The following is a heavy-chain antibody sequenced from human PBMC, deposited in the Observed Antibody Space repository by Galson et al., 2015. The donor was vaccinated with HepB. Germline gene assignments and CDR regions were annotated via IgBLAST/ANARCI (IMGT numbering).Heavy chain of an antibody. CDR3: AREIITMVRGVTTPTYYYYGMDV. J-gene: IGHJ6*02. CDR2: INPSGGST. V-gene: IGHV1-46*01. D-gene: IGHD3-10*01. CDR1: GYTFTSYY. Sequence: SVKVSCKASGYTFTSYYMHWVRQAPGQGLEWMGIINPSGGSTSYAQKFQGRVTMTRDTSTSTVYMELSSLRSEDTAVYYCAREIITMVRGVTTPTYYYYGMDVWGQGTTVTVSS.